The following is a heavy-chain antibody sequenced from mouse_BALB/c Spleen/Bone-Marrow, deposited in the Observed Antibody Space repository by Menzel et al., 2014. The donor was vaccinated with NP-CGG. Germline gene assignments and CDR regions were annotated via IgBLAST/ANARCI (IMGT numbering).Heavy chain of an antibody. Sequence: QVQLQQSGPELVKPGASVKISCKASGYAFSSSWMNWVKQRSGQGLEWIGRIYPGDGDTNYNGKFKGKATLTADKSSSTAYMQLSSLTSVDSAVYFCVRGGNYRFDYWGQGTTPTVSS. D-gene: IGHD2-1*01. CDR2: IYPGDGDT. J-gene: IGHJ2*01. CDR1: GYAFSSSW. V-gene: IGHV1-82*01. CDR3: VRGGNYRFDY.